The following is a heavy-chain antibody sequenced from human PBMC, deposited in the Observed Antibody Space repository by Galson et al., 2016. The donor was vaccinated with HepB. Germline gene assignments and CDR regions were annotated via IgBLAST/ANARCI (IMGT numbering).Heavy chain of an antibody. V-gene: IGHV6-1*01. CDR1: GDSVSSNSAA. CDR2: TYYRSKWYY. J-gene: IGHJ2*01. CDR3: ARVRRPMYWYFDL. Sequence: CAISGDSVSSNSAAWNWIRQSPSRGLEWLGRTYYRSKWYYHYAMSVKGRITIDPDTSKNQFSLQLNSVTPADTDVYYCARVRRPMYWYFDLRGLGTLVTVAS.